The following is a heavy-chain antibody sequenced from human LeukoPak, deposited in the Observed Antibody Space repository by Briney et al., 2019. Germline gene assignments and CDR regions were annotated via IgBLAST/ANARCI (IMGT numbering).Heavy chain of an antibody. D-gene: IGHD4-11*01. CDR2: IKPSGGST. Sequence: ASVKVSCKASGYTFTSYYMHWVRQAPGQGLEWMGIIKPSGGSTSYAQKFQGRVTMTRDMSTSTVYMELSSLRSEDTAVYYCARGSGLTFYSNYENYFDYWGQGTRVTVSS. CDR3: ARGSGLTFYSNYENYFDY. J-gene: IGHJ4*02. V-gene: IGHV1-46*01. CDR1: GYTFTSYY.